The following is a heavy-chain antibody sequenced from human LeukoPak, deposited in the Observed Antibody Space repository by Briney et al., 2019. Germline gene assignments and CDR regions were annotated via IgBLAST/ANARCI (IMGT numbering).Heavy chain of an antibody. D-gene: IGHD2-8*01. CDR3: ARGGKYCTNGVCHFYFDY. V-gene: IGHV3-21*01. J-gene: IGHJ4*02. CDR2: ISSSSGYI. CDR1: GFISSNYG. Sequence: GESLRLSCAASGFISSNYGMNWVRQAPGKGLEWVSSISSSSGYIYYADSVRGRFTISRDNAKNSLSLQMNSLRAEDTAVYYCARGGKYCTNGVCHFYFDYWGQGTLVTVSS.